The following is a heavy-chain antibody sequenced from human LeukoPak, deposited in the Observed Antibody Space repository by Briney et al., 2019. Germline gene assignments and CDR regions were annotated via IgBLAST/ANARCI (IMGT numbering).Heavy chain of an antibody. V-gene: IGHV3-48*01. CDR1: GCTFSSYS. CDR3: ASPGITVNYYYYYYMDV. CDR2: ISSSSSTI. Sequence: PGGSLRLSCAASGCTFSSYSMNWVRQAPGKGLEWVSYISSSSSTIYYADSVKGRFTISRDNAKTSLYLQMNSLRAEDTAVYYCASPGITVNYYYYYYMDVWGKGTTVTVSS. J-gene: IGHJ6*03.